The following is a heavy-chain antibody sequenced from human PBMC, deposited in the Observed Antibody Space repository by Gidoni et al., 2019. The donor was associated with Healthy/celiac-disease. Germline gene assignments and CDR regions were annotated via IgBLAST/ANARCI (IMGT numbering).Heavy chain of an antibody. CDR1: GYSISSGYY. Sequence: QVQLQESGPGLVKPSETLSLTCAVSGYSISSGYYWGWIRQPPGKGLEWIGSIYHSGSTYYNPSLKSRVTISVDPSKNQFSLKLSSVTAADTAVYYCARGNDYAPSYGMDVWGQGTTVTVSS. CDR3: ARGNDYAPSYGMDV. J-gene: IGHJ6*02. D-gene: IGHD4-17*01. V-gene: IGHV4-38-2*01. CDR2: IYHSGST.